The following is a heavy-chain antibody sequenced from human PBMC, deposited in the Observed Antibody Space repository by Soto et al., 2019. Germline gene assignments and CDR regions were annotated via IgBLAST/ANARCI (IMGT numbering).Heavy chain of an antibody. Sequence: RAGGSLRLSCAASGFTFSNYAMHWVRQAPGKGLEWVALTSYDGNNEYYTDSVKGRFTISRDNSKNTLFLQMNSPRPEDTAVYYCAKDKGVFNWATSYFDYWGQGALVTVSS. J-gene: IGHJ4*02. V-gene: IGHV3-30*18. CDR2: TSYDGNNE. CDR1: GFTFSNYA. CDR3: AKDKGVFNWATSYFDY. D-gene: IGHD1-1*01.